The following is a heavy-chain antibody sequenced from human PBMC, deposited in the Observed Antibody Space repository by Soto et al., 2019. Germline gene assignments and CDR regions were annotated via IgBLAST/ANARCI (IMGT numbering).Heavy chain of an antibody. V-gene: IGHV3-49*03. J-gene: IGHJ4*02. CDR1: GFTFGAYT. D-gene: IGHD6-13*01. CDR3: TRVVAAAGDH. Sequence: EVQVVESGGAWVQPGQSLRLSCSTSGFTFGAYTMTWFRQAPGKGLEWVAFIRGEDYGGTTEYAASVKGRFTVSRDNSKGVAYLEMNNLKSDDTAVYYCTRVVAAAGDHWGRGTLVTVSS. CDR2: IRGEDYGGTT.